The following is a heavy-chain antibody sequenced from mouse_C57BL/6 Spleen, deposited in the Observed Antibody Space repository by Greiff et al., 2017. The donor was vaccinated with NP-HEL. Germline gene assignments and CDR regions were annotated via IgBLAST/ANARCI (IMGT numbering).Heavy chain of an antibody. D-gene: IGHD2-1*01. V-gene: IGHV14-2*01. CDR3: ARGNLYAMDY. CDR2: IDPEDGET. J-gene: IGHJ4*01. CDR1: GFNIKDYY. Sequence: VQLQQSGAELVKPGASVKLSCTASGFNIKDYYMHWVKQRTEQGLEWIGRIDPEDGETKYVPKFQGKATITADTSSNTAYLQLSSLTSEDTAVYYCARGNLYAMDYWGQGTSVTVSS.